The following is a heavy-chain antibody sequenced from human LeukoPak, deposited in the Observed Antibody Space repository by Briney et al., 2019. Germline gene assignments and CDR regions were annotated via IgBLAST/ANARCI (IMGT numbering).Heavy chain of an antibody. D-gene: IGHD6-19*01. CDR3: ARAYSSGSDFDY. V-gene: IGHV1-18*01. Sequence: ASVKVSCKASGGTCSSYAISWVRQAPGQGLEWMGWISAYNGNTNYAQKLQGRVTMTTDTSTSTAYMELRSLRSDDTAVYYCARAYSSGSDFDYWGQGTLVTVSS. J-gene: IGHJ4*02. CDR1: GGTCSSYA. CDR2: ISAYNGNT.